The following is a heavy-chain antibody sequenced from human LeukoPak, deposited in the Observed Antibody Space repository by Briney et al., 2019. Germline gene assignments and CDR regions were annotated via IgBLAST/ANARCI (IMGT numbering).Heavy chain of an antibody. CDR3: AKDLFSLGPSYLTTGTLDY. Sequence: GGSLRLSCAASGFTFSSYGMHWVRQAPGKGLEWVAFIRYDGSNKYYADSVKGRFTISRDNSKDTLYLQMNSLRAEDTAVYYCAKDLFSLGPSYLTTGTLDYWGQGTLVTVSS. V-gene: IGHV3-30*02. CDR1: GFTFSSYG. CDR2: IRYDGSNK. D-gene: IGHD4-17*01. J-gene: IGHJ4*02.